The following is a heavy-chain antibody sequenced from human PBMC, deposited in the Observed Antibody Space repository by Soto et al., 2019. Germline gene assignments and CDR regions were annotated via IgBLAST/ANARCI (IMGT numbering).Heavy chain of an antibody. CDR1: GGTFSSYA. V-gene: IGHV1-69*13. D-gene: IGHD6-19*01. Sequence: SVKVSCKASGGTFSSYAISWVRQAPGQGLEWMGGIIPIFGTANYAQKFQGRVTITADESTSTAYMELSSLRSEDTAVYYCARDQWVGGGAATAPKNGNYYYGMDVWGQGTTVTVS. CDR3: ARDQWVGGGAATAPKNGNYYYGMDV. J-gene: IGHJ6*02. CDR2: IIPIFGTA.